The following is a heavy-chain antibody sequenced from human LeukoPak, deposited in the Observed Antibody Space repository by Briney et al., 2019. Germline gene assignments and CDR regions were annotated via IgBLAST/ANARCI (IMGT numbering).Heavy chain of an antibody. D-gene: IGHD6-6*01. Sequence: GGSLRLSCAASGFTFSSYAMSWVRQAPGKGLEWVSTISGSGGSTYYADSVKGRFTISRDISKNTLFLQMNSLRADDTAVYYCAKVKYSSSSDLLDYWGQGTLVTVSS. CDR1: GFTFSSYA. CDR3: AKVKYSSSSDLLDY. V-gene: IGHV3-23*01. CDR2: ISGSGGST. J-gene: IGHJ4*02.